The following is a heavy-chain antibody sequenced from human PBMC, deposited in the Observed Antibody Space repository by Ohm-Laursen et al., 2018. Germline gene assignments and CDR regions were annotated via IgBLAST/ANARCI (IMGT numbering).Heavy chain of an antibody. CDR3: AREGKSDDSTGYFLGY. Sequence: SETLSLTCTVSGASINSHHWSFIRQPPGKGLEWIAFVYYSGNTNYNPSLKSRVTMSVDTSKNQFSLKLSSSTDADTAVYYCAREGKSDDSTGYFLGYWGPGTLVTVSS. CDR1: GASINSHH. CDR2: VYYSGNT. V-gene: IGHV4-59*11. J-gene: IGHJ4*02. D-gene: IGHD3-22*01.